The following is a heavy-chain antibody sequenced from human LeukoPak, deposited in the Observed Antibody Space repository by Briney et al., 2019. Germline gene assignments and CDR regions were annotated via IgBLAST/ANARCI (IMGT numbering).Heavy chain of an antibody. V-gene: IGHV3-23*01. CDR3: AKSVVNSGTYIPFDY. CDR1: GFTFSDHY. J-gene: IGHJ4*02. Sequence: GGSLRLSCAASGFTFSDHYLDWVRQAPEKGLEWVSVISGSGRSTYYADSVKGRFTISRDKSKNTLYLQMNSLRAEDTAIYYCAKSVVNSGTYIPFDYWGRGTLVTVSS. D-gene: IGHD1-26*01. CDR2: ISGSGRST.